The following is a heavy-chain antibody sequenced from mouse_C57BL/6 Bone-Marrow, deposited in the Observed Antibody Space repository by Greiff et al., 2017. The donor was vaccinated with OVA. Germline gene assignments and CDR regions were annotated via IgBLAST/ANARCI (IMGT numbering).Heavy chain of an antibody. CDR3: SPISYYGSSSWFAY. V-gene: IGHV14-4*01. Sequence: EVQLQQSGAELVRPGASVKLSCTASGFNIKDDYMHWVKQRPEQGLEWIGWIDPENGDTEYASKFQGKATITADTSSNTAYLQLSSLTSEDTAVYYYSPISYYGSSSWFAYWGQGTLVTVSA. CDR2: IDPENGDT. J-gene: IGHJ3*01. D-gene: IGHD1-1*01. CDR1: GFNIKDDY.